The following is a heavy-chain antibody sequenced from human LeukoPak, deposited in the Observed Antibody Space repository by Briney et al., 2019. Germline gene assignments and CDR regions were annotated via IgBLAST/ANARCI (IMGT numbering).Heavy chain of an antibody. CDR3: AKAYHYGSGSSFDY. J-gene: IGHJ4*02. V-gene: IGHV3-23*01. Sequence: PGGSLRLSCAASGFTFSSYAMSWVRQAPGKGLEWVSAISSSGGSTYYADSVKGRFTISRDNSKNTLYLQMNSLRAEDTAIYYCAKAYHYGSGSSFDYWGQGDLVTVSS. D-gene: IGHD3-10*01. CDR1: GFTFSSYA. CDR2: ISSSGGST.